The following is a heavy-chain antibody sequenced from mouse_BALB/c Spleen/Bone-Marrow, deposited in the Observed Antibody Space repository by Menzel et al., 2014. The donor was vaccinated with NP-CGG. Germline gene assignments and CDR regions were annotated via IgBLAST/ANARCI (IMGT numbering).Heavy chain of an antibody. CDR3: TRVIYYGYAWFAY. V-gene: IGHV1-5*01. J-gene: IGHJ3*01. CDR1: GYTFTSYW. Sequence: VQLQRSGTVLARPGASVKMSCKASGYTFTSYWMHWVKQRPGQGLEWIGAIYPGNSDTSYNQKFKGKAKLTAVTSTSTAYMELSSLTNEDSAVYYCTRVIYYGYAWFAYWGQGTLVTVSA. CDR2: IYPGNSDT. D-gene: IGHD2-2*01.